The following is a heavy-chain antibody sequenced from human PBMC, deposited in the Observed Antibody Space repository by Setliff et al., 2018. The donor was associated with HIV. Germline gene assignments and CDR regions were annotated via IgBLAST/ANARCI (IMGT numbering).Heavy chain of an antibody. CDR3: AMLDTSDYFRNNWFDS. V-gene: IGHV4-61*09. J-gene: IGHJ5*01. CDR1: GGSISSGTYY. Sequence: SETLFLTCTVSGGSISSGTYYWSWIRQPAGKGLEWIGHIYTDGSTNFNPSLRSRVTISADTPKNQLSLKLTSVTAADTAVYYCAMLDTSDYFRNNWFDSWGQGTLVTVSS. D-gene: IGHD3-22*01. CDR2: IYTDGST.